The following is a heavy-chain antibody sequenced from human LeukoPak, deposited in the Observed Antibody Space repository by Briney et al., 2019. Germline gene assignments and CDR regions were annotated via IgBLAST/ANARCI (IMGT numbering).Heavy chain of an antibody. CDR3: ARAGYSSSWSPLADAFDI. D-gene: IGHD6-13*01. J-gene: IGHJ3*02. CDR1: GGTFSSYA. CDR2: IIPIFGTA. V-gene: IGHV1-69*13. Sequence: SVKVSCKASGGTFSSYAISWVRQAPGQGLGWMGGIIPIFGTANYAQKFQGRVTITADESTSTAYMELSSLRSEDTAVYYCARAGYSSSWSPLADAFDIWGQGTMVTVSS.